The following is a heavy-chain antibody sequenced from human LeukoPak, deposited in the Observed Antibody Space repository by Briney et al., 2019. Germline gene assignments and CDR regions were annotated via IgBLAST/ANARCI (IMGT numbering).Heavy chain of an antibody. V-gene: IGHV4-34*12. CDR3: ARIRCGHTESMCYNY. J-gene: IGHJ4*02. Sequence: SETLSLTCAVHGVSVSVYSRRWTRQSPGRGLGWIGEIFQSTYTNYNPSLKSRVTISADRSENQFSLSLTSVTAADTAVYYCARIRCGHTESMCYNYWGQGTQVSVSS. D-gene: IGHD2-2*02. CDR1: GVSVSVYS. CDR2: IFQSTYT.